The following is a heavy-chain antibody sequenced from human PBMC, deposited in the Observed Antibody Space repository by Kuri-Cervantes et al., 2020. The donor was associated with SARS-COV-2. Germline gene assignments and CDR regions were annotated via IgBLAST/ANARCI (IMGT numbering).Heavy chain of an antibody. CDR1: GYTFTSYA. J-gene: IGHJ6*03. V-gene: IGHV7-4-1*02. CDR3: ARDGYCSSTSCYGLVGYYYYYMDV. D-gene: IGHD2-2*01. CDR2: INTDTGNP. Sequence: ASVKVSCKASGYTFTSYAMNWVRQAPGQGLEWMGWINTDTGNPTYAQGFTGRFVFSLDTSVSTAYLQISSLKAEDTAVYYCARDGYCSSTSCYGLVGYYYYYMDVWGKGTTVTVSS.